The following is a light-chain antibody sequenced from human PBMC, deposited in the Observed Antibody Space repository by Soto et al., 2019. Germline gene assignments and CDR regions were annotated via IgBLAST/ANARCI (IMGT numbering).Light chain of an antibody. V-gene: IGLV2-14*01. J-gene: IGLJ2*01. CDR2: DVS. CDR1: SSDVGGYNY. CDR3: SSYTSSSPLVV. Sequence: QSALTQPASVSGSPGQSITISCTGTSSDVGGYNYVSWYQQHPGKAPKLMIYDVSNRPSGVSNRFSGSKSGNTASLTISGLQAEYEADYHCSSYTSSSPLVVFGGGTTLTVL.